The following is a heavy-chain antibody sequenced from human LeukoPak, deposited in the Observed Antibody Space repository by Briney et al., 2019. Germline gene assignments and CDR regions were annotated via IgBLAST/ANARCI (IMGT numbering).Heavy chain of an antibody. Sequence: SETLSLTCTVSGGSISSYYWSWIRQPPGKGLEWIGYIYYSGSTNYNPSLKSRVTISVDTSKNQFSLKLSSVTAADTAVYYCARGGRITMVRGVNHNWFDPWGQGTLVTVSS. D-gene: IGHD3-10*01. V-gene: IGHV4-59*12. CDR1: GGSISSYY. CDR2: IYYSGST. J-gene: IGHJ5*02. CDR3: ARGGRITMVRGVNHNWFDP.